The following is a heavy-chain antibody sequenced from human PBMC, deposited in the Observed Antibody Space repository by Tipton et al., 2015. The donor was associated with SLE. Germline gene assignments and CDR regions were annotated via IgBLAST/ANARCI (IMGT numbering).Heavy chain of an antibody. CDR3: ATYSGWFHT. Sequence: LRLSCTVSGGSISSHYWNWIRQPPGKGLEWVGFIYYSGSTNYNPSLKSRVTISVDSSKNQFSLKLSSVTAADTAVYYCATYSGWFHTWGHGALVTVSS. V-gene: IGHV4-59*11. CDR1: GGSISSHY. J-gene: IGHJ5*01. CDR2: IYYSGST. D-gene: IGHD4-11*01.